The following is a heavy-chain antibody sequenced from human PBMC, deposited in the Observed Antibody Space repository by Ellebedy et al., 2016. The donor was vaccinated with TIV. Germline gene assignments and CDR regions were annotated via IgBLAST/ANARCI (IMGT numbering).Heavy chain of an antibody. CDR1: GFTFSSND. Sequence: GESLKISCAASGFTFSSNDMHWVRQGTGKGLEWVSAIGTAGDTYYPGSVKGRFTISRENAKNSLYLQITSLRAEDTAVYYCARVRFGDTAVDYWGQGTLVTVSS. CDR3: ARVRFGDTAVDY. D-gene: IGHD2-21*01. V-gene: IGHV3-13*01. J-gene: IGHJ4*03. CDR2: IGTAGDT.